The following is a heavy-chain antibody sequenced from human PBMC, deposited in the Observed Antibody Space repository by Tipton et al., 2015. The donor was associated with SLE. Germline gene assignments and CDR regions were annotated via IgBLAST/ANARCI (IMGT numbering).Heavy chain of an antibody. J-gene: IGHJ3*02. V-gene: IGHV3-21*01. CDR1: GFTFSSYS. CDR3: AKGLEQWLGDAFDI. D-gene: IGHD6-19*01. Sequence: QLVQSGGGVVQPGRSLRLSCAASGFTFSSYSMNWVRQAPGKGLEWVSSISSSSSYIYYADSVKGRFTISRDNAKNSLYLQMNSLRAEDTAVYYCAKGLEQWLGDAFDIWGQGTMVTVSS. CDR2: ISSSSSYI.